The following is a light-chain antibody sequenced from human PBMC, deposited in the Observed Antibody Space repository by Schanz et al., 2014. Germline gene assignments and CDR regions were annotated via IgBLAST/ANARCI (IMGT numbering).Light chain of an antibody. CDR3: AAWDDSLNGYV. CDR2: DVS. V-gene: IGLV2-11*01. CDR1: SSDVGGYNY. Sequence: QSALTQPRSVSGSPGQSVTISCTGASSDVGGYNYVSWYQQHPGKAPKLIIYDVSRRPSGVPDRFSGSKSGNTASLTISGLQSEDEADYYCAAWDDSLNGYVFGTGTKLTVL. J-gene: IGLJ1*01.